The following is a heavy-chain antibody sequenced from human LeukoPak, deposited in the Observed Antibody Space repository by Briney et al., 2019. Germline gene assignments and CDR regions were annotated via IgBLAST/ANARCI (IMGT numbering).Heavy chain of an antibody. Sequence: PGGSLRLSCSASGFTFSSYAMSWVRQAPGKGLEGVSAISGSGGSTYYADSVKGRFTISRDNSKNTLYLQMNSLSAEDTAVYYCAKDRWDSYGYGYWGQGTLVTVSS. V-gene: IGHV3-23*01. CDR2: ISGSGGST. CDR3: AKDRWDSYGYGY. CDR1: GFTFSSYA. J-gene: IGHJ4*02. D-gene: IGHD5-18*01.